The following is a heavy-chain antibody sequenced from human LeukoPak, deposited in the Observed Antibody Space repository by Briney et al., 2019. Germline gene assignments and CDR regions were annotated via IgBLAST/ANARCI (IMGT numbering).Heavy chain of an antibody. CDR2: ISSSGSTI. CDR1: GFRFGRFQ. V-gene: IGHV3-48*03. D-gene: IGHD5-12*01. Sequence: GGSLRLSCAASGFRFGRFQMNWARQVPGKGLEWASYISSSGSTIDYADSVKGRFTISRDNAKNSLYLQMNSLRAEDTAVYYCAREEGLDYWGQGTLVTVSS. CDR3: AREEGLDY. J-gene: IGHJ4*02.